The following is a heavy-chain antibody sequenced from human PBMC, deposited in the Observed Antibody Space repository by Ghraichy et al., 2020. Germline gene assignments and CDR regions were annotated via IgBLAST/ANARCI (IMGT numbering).Heavy chain of an antibody. CDR1: GFTFGDYA. CDR3: TREWLLSPIDAFDI. Sequence: GESLNISCTASGFTFGDYAMSWFRQAPGKGLEWVGFIRSKAYGGTTEYAASVKGRFTISRDDSKSIAYLQMNSLKTEDTAVYYCTREWLLSPIDAFDIWGQGTMVTVSS. V-gene: IGHV3-49*03. CDR2: IRSKAYGGTT. D-gene: IGHD3-22*01. J-gene: IGHJ3*02.